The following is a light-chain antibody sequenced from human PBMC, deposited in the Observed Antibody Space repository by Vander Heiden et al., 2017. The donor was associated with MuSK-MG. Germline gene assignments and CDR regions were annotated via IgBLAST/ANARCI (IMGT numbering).Light chain of an antibody. CDR1: QSISGY. V-gene: IGKV1-39*01. J-gene: IGKJ1*01. CDR3: QQGDNTPWT. Sequence: DIQMTQSPSSLSASVGDRVTITCRASQSISGYLNWYQQRPGEAPKLLIYAASRLQSGVPSRSSGRGSVTDFTLIIIKLQPADIATYSCQQGDNTPWTSGQGTKVEIK. CDR2: AAS.